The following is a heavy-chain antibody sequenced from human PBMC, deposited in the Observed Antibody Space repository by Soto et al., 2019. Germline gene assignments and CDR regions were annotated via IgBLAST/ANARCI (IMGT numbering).Heavy chain of an antibody. J-gene: IGHJ4*02. Sequence: PSETLSLTCAFSGCSISSSNWWIWVRQPPGKGLEWIGEIYHSGSTNYNPSLKSRVTISVDNSKNTLYLQMNNLRAEDTAVYYCAKDAPDMNGWFYFDYWGQGALVTVSS. CDR3: AKDAPDMNGWFYFDY. CDR1: GCSISSSNW. V-gene: IGHV4-4*02. CDR2: IYHSGST. D-gene: IGHD6-19*01.